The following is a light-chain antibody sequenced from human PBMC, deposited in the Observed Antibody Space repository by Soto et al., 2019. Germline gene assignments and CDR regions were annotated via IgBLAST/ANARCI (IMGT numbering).Light chain of an antibody. Sequence: EIVMTQSPATLSVSPGERAALSCRASQSVSSNLAWYQQRPGQAPRLLVYGASTRATGIPARFCGSASGTEFTLTVSSLYSEDFAVYYCKQYDNWRPFSLGQATRLEI. V-gene: IGKV3-15*01. CDR1: QSVSSN. J-gene: IGKJ5*01. CDR2: GAS. CDR3: KQYDNWRPFS.